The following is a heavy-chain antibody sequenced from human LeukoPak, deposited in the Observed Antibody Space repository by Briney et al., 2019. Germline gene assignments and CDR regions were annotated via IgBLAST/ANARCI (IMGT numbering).Heavy chain of an antibody. V-gene: IGHV3-23*01. CDR3: ARDRMGLTSLGRSALDS. J-gene: IGHJ4*02. D-gene: IGHD4/OR15-4a*01. Sequence: GGSLRLSCAASGLSFINYAMSWVRQAPGRGLEWVSGMSGNGVRTFYADSVKGRFTISRDNSENALYLQMNSLRAEDTAIYYCARDRMGLTSLGRSALDSWGQGILVIVSS. CDR2: MSGNGVRT. CDR1: GLSFINYA.